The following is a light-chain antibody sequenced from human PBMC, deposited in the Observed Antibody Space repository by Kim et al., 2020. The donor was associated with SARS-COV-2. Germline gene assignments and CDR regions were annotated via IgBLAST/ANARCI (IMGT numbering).Light chain of an antibody. CDR1: KLGDKY. CDR3: QAWDSSSVV. J-gene: IGLJ2*01. CDR2: QDS. V-gene: IGLV3-1*01. Sequence: VSPGQASSITCSGDKLGDKYACWYQQKPGQSPVLVIYQDSKRPSGIPGRFSGSNAGNTATLTISGTQAMDEADYYCQAWDSSSVVFGGGTQLTVL.